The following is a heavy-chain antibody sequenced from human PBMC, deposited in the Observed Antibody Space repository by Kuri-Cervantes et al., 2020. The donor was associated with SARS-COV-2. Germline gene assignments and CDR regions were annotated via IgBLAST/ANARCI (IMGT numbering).Heavy chain of an antibody. Sequence: SVKVSCKASGGTFSSYAISWVRQAPGQGLEWMGRIIPIFGTANYAQKFQGRVTITADESTSTAYMELSSLRSEDTAAYYCARDRPYENTIFGVVPSHDWYFDLWGRGTLVTVSS. V-gene: IGHV1-69*13. CDR3: ARDRPYENTIFGVVPSHDWYFDL. J-gene: IGHJ2*01. D-gene: IGHD3-3*01. CDR1: GGTFSSYA. CDR2: IIPIFGTA.